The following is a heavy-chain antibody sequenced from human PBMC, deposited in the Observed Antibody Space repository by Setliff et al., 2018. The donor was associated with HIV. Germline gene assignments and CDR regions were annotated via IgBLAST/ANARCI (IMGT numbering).Heavy chain of an antibody. J-gene: IGHJ4*02. CDR1: GGSINSTSYY. CDR2: IYHRGST. Sequence: SETLSLTCTVSGGSINSTSYYRGWIRQPPGNGLEWIGSIYHRGSTNYNPSLKSRVTVSVDTSKNQFSLKLGSVTAADTAVYYCARESPSSSWFYFDFWGQGTLVTVSS. V-gene: IGHV4-39*07. D-gene: IGHD6-13*01. CDR3: ARESPSSSWFYFDF.